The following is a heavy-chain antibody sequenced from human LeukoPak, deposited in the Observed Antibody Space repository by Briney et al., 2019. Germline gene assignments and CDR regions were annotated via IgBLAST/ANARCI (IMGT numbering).Heavy chain of an antibody. J-gene: IGHJ4*02. D-gene: IGHD6-19*01. CDR3: ARGGYSSGWPPGPQDY. CDR2: IYYRGST. CDR1: GGSIGSYY. V-gene: IGHV4-59*01. Sequence: PSETLSLTCTVSGGSIGSYYWSWIRQPPGKGLEWIGYIYYRGSTNYNPSLKRRVTISVDTSKIQFSLQLSSVTAADTAVYYGARGGYSSGWPPGPQDYWGQGTLVTVSS.